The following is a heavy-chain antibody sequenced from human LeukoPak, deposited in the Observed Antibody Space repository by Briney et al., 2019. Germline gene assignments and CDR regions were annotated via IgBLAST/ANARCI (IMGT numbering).Heavy chain of an antibody. CDR1: GFTFSSYA. Sequence: PGGSLRLSCAASGFTFSSYAMNWVRQAPGKGLEWVSAISGSGGSTYYADSVKGRFTISRDNSKNTLYLQMNSLRAEDTAVYYCATQNYYGSGSYYPYYFDYWGQGTLVTVSS. D-gene: IGHD3-10*01. J-gene: IGHJ4*02. CDR3: ATQNYYGSGSYYPYYFDY. CDR2: ISGSGGST. V-gene: IGHV3-23*01.